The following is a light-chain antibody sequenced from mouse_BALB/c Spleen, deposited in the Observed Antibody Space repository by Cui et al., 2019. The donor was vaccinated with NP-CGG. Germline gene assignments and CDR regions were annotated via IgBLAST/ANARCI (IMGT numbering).Light chain of an antibody. CDR3: ALWYSNHWV. CDR1: TGAVTTSNY. CDR2: GTN. J-gene: IGLJ1*01. V-gene: IGLV1*01. Sequence: QAVVTQESALTTSHGETVTLTCRSSTGAVTTSNYANWVQEKPDHFFTGLIGGTNNRAPGVPARFSGSLIGDKAALTITGAQTEDEAIYFCALWYSNHWVFGGGTKLTVL.